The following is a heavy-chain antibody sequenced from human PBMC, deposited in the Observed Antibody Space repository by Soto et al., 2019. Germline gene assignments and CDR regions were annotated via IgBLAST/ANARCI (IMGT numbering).Heavy chain of an antibody. D-gene: IGHD3-22*01. Sequence: XVSLQLSCAASGFTFSTYAMEWVRQAPGKGLDWVAVISYDGSEKYYADSVQGRFTISRDNSKSTLYLQMNSLRPEDTAVYYCARPVVAFYYYGMDVWGQGTTVTVSS. CDR1: GFTFSTYA. CDR3: ARPVVAFYYYGMDV. V-gene: IGHV3-30-3*01. J-gene: IGHJ6*02. CDR2: ISYDGSEK.